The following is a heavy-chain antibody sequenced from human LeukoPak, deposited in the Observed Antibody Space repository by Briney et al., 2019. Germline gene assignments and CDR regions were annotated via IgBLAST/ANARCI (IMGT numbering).Heavy chain of an antibody. Sequence: SETLSLTCTVSGGSISSHYWSWIRQPPGKGLELIGYIYYSGSTNYNPSLKSRVTISVDTSKNQFSLKLSSVTAADTAVYYCARDYYGSSGAPFFDYWGQGTLVTVSS. D-gene: IGHD3-22*01. CDR1: GGSISSHY. CDR2: IYYSGST. J-gene: IGHJ4*02. CDR3: ARDYYGSSGAPFFDY. V-gene: IGHV4-59*11.